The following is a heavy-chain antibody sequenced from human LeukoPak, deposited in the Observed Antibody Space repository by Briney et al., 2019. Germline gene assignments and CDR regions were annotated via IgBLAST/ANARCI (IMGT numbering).Heavy chain of an antibody. V-gene: IGHV1-3*01. CDR1: GYTFTSYA. CDR3: ARGHCSSTSCYADY. D-gene: IGHD2-2*01. CDR2: INAGNGNT. Sequence: ASVKVSCKASGYTFTSYAMHWVRQAPGQRLEWMGWINAGNGNTKYSQKFQGRVTITRDTSASTAYMELSSLRSEDTAVYYCARGHCSSTSCYADYWGQGTLVTVSS. J-gene: IGHJ4*02.